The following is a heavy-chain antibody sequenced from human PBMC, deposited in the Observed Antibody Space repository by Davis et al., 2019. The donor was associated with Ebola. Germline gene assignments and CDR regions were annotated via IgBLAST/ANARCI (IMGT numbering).Heavy chain of an antibody. D-gene: IGHD1-26*01. Sequence: GESLKISCAASGFTFSSYAMSWVRQAPGKGLEWVASIEEDGSEKQYVDSVKGRFTVSRDNAKNSLFLQVNSLRVEDTAVYYCARATGSYQFYYYGMDVWGQGTTVTVSS. CDR1: GFTFSSYA. CDR2: IEEDGSEK. J-gene: IGHJ6*02. CDR3: ARATGSYQFYYYGMDV. V-gene: IGHV3-7*01.